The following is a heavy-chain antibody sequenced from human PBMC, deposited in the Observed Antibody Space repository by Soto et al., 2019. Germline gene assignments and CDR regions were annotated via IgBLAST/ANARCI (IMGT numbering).Heavy chain of an antibody. CDR1: GGTFSSYA. CDR2: IIPISDTT. V-gene: IGHV1-69*01. Sequence: QVQLVQSGAEVKKPGSSVKVSCKASGGTFSSYAIIWVRQAPGQGLEWMGGIIPISDTTNYAQKFQGRVTITADESTSTDYMELSSLRTEDTAVYYCARSQGSSTSLEIYYYYYYGMDVWGQGTTVTVSS. J-gene: IGHJ6*02. D-gene: IGHD2-2*01. CDR3: ARSQGSSTSLEIYYYYYYGMDV.